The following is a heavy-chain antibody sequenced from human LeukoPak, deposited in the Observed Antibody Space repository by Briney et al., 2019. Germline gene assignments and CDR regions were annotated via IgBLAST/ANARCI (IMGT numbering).Heavy chain of an antibody. CDR1: GFTFSNYA. J-gene: IGHJ4*02. CDR3: SKSAAAPPKGPHFHY. CDR2: ISPSGSGT. V-gene: IGHV3-23*01. Sequence: GGSLRLSCAASGFTFSNYAMNWVRQAPGKGLEWVSTISPSGSGTYYADSVKGRFTISRDNSKNTLFLQMNSLRAEDTAIYYCSKSAAAPPKGPHFHYWGQGTLASVSS. D-gene: IGHD6-13*01.